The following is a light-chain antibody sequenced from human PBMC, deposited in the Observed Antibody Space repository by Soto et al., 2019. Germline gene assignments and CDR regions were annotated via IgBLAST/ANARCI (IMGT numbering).Light chain of an antibody. Sequence: QSALTQPASVSGSPGQSITISCTGTSSDVGGYNYVSWYQQYPGKAPRLMIYEVTNRPSGVSNRFSGSKSGNTASLTISGLQADDEADYYCSSYTSSSNFVFGTGTKLTVL. CDR3: SSYTSSSNFV. J-gene: IGLJ1*01. CDR2: EVT. V-gene: IGLV2-14*01. CDR1: SSDVGGYNY.